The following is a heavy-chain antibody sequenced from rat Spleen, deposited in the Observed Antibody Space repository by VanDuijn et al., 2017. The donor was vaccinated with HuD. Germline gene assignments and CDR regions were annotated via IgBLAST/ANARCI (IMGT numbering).Heavy chain of an antibody. J-gene: IGHJ4*01. V-gene: IGHV3-3*01. Sequence: EVQLQESGPGLVKPSQSLSLTCSVTGYSITSSYRWNWIRKFPGNKLEWMGYINSAGSTNYNPSLKSRISINRDTSKNQFFLQVNSVTTEVTAAYYCAKTTVAYYYVMDAWGQGASVTVSS. D-gene: IGHD1-3*01. CDR2: INSAGST. CDR1: GYSITSSYR. CDR3: AKTTVAYYYVMDA.